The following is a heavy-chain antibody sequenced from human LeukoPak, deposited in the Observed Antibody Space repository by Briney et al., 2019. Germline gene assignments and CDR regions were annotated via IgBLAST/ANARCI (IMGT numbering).Heavy chain of an antibody. CDR3: ARGRDTVV. CDR2: ISGSGPDI. V-gene: IGHV3-11*01. D-gene: IGHD2-15*01. CDR1: GFTFSDYY. J-gene: IGHJ4*02. Sequence: GGSLRLSCAPSGFTFSDYYMSWIRQVPGGGLEWVAYISGSGPDIFYADSVKGRFTISRDNAENSLYLQMSSLRAEDTAVYYCARGRDTVVWGQGTLVTVSS.